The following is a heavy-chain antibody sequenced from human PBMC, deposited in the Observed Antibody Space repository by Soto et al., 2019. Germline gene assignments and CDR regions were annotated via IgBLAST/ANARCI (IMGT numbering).Heavy chain of an antibody. V-gene: IGHV3-15*01. J-gene: IGHJ4*02. Sequence: PGGSLRLSCAASGFTFSNAWMSWVRQAPGKGLEWVGRIKSKTDGGTTDYAAPVKGRFTISRDDSKNTLYLQMNSLKTEDTAVYYCTTDSTSGYSSSWQTGGSLFDYWGQGTLVTVSS. D-gene: IGHD6-13*01. CDR2: IKSKTDGGTT. CDR3: TTDSTSGYSSSWQTGGSLFDY. CDR1: GFTFSNAW.